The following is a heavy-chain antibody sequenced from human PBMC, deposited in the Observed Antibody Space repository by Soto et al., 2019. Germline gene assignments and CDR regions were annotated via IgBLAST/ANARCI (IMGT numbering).Heavy chain of an antibody. D-gene: IGHD6-13*01. J-gene: IGHJ4*02. CDR1: GFTFSSYA. CDR3: AKDLGSGIAAAGTIDY. Sequence: EVRLLESGGGLVQPGGSLRLSCAASGFTFSSYALNWVRQAPGKGLEWVSIIGGSGTNTYYADSVKGRFTISRDNFKNTLYLQMNSLRAEDTAVYYCAKDLGSGIAAAGTIDYWGQGTLVTVSS. V-gene: IGHV3-23*01. CDR2: IGGSGTNT.